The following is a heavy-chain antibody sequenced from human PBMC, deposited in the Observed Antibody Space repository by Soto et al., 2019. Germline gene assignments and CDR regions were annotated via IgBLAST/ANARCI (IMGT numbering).Heavy chain of an antibody. J-gene: IGHJ4*02. V-gene: IGHV3-21*06. CDR1: GFTFTRFS. CDR2: ISSTTNYI. CDR3: ASGSEDLTSNFEH. Sequence: GSLRLSCAASGFTFTRFSMNWVRQAPGKGLEWVSSISSTTNYIYYGDAMKGRFTISRDNAKNSLYLEMNSLIAEVMVVSYCASGSEDLTSNFEHWGQVTLVTV.